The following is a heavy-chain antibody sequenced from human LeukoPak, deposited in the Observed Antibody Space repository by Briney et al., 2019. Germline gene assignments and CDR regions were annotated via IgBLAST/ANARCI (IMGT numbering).Heavy chain of an antibody. J-gene: IGHJ6*03. CDR1: GFTFSTYG. V-gene: IGHV3-30*02. Sequence: QPGRSLRLSCAASGFTFSTYGMHWVRQPPGKGLEWVAFIRYDVSNKFYVDSVKGRFTISRDNSKNTLYLQMNSLRAEDTALYYCAKAGYCSTTGCPDYYYMDVWGKGTTVTVSS. D-gene: IGHD2-2*01. CDR2: IRYDVSNK. CDR3: AKAGYCSTTGCPDYYYMDV.